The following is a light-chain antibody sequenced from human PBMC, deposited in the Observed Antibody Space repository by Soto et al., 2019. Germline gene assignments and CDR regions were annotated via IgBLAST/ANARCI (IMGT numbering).Light chain of an antibody. CDR2: DVT. CDR1: SSDVGDFNY. J-gene: IGLJ2*01. V-gene: IGLV2-14*03. CDR3: SSYSSSTTHVV. Sequence: QSALTQPASVSGSPGRSVTISCTGTSSDVGDFNYVSWYQHLPGGAPKLIIYDVTNRPSGISYRFSASKSGRTASLTISGLQAEDEADYYCSSYSSSTTHVVFGGGTKVTVL.